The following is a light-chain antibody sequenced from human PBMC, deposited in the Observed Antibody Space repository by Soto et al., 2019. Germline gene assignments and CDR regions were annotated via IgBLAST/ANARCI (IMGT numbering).Light chain of an antibody. CDR3: QSYDSSLSGSVV. Sequence: QSVLTQPPSVSGAPGQRVTISCTGSSSNIGAGYDVHWYQQLPGTAPKLLIFDNSNRTSGVPDRISGSRSGTSASLAITGLQAEDEADYYFQSYDSSLSGSVVFGGGTKLTVL. CDR1: SSNIGAGYD. V-gene: IGLV1-40*01. J-gene: IGLJ2*01. CDR2: DNS.